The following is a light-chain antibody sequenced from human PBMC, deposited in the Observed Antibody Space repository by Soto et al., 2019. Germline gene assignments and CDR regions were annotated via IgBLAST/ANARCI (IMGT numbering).Light chain of an antibody. J-gene: IGLJ1*01. V-gene: IGLV2-11*01. Sequence: QSVLTQPRSVSGSPGQSVTISCTGTRSDFGGYNYVSWYQQHPGKAPKLMIYDVSKRPSGVPDRFSGSKSGNTASLTISGLQAEDEADYYCCSYAGSYPSYVFGTGTKVTV. CDR1: RSDFGGYNY. CDR3: CSYAGSYPSYV. CDR2: DVS.